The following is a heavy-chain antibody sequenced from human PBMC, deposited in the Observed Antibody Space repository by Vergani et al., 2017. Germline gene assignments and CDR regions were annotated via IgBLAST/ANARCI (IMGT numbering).Heavy chain of an antibody. CDR1: GFTFGSFG. Sequence: QVHLVESGGGVVQPGRSLRLSCAASGFTFGSFGMHWVRQAPGKGLEWVAVIWYDGRNKQYADSVKGRFTVSRDNSQSTLYLQMNSLRAEDTAMYYCARGASGDYVSSFDYWGQGTLVTVSS. CDR3: ARGASGDYVSSFDY. V-gene: IGHV3-33*01. D-gene: IGHD4-17*01. J-gene: IGHJ4*02. CDR2: IWYDGRNK.